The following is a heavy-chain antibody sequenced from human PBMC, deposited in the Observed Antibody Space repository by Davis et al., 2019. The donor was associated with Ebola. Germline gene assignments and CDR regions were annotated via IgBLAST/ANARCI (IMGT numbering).Heavy chain of an antibody. CDR2: IYYSGST. CDR3: ARGLGYCSSTSCYPMFYFDY. D-gene: IGHD2-2*01. V-gene: IGHV4-31*03. Sequence: PSETLSLTCSVSGDSISSGDYYWTWIRQHPGKGLEWIGYIYYSGSTYYNPSLKSRVTISMDTSKNQFSLRLSSVTAADTAVYYCARGLGYCSSTSCYPMFYFDYWGQVTLVTVSS. CDR1: GDSISSGDYY. J-gene: IGHJ4*02.